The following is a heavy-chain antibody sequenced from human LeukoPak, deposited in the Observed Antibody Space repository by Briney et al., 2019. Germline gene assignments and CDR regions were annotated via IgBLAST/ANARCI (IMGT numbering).Heavy chain of an antibody. D-gene: IGHD3-3*01. J-gene: IGHJ5*02. Sequence: PGGSLRLSCAASGFTFSSYAMSWVRHASGKGLEWVSAISGSGGSTYYADSVKGRFTISRDNSKNTLYLQMNSLRAEDTAVYYCAKVLVNWFDPWGQGTLVTVSS. CDR2: ISGSGGST. V-gene: IGHV3-23*01. CDR3: AKVLVNWFDP. CDR1: GFTFSSYA.